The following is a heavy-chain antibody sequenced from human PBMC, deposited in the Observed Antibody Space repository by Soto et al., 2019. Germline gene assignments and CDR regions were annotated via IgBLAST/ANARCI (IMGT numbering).Heavy chain of an antibody. CDR3: ARDLRGAGTSGYYGMDV. J-gene: IGHJ6*02. V-gene: IGHV4-59*01. CDR2: IYYSGTT. CDR1: GDSIRSYY. Sequence: QVKLQESGPGLVKPSETLSLTCTVSGDSIRSYYWSWIRQPPGKGLEWIGYIYYSGTTTYNPSLIGRVTISVDRSQNQFSLELTSVTAADTAVYFCARDLRGAGTSGYYGMDVWGQGTTVSVSS. D-gene: IGHD6-19*01.